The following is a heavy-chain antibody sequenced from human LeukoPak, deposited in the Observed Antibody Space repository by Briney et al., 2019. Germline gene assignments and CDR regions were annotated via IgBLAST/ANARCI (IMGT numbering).Heavy chain of an antibody. Sequence: GGSLRLSCAASGFTFSSYWMSWVRQAPGKGLEWVANIKEDGSAKHYVDSVKGRFTIPRDNAENSLYLQMNSLRGEDTAVYYCARDPGIAAAGTVGYFDFWGQGTLVTVSS. CDR1: GFTFSSYW. CDR3: ARDPGIAAAGTVGYFDF. CDR2: IKEDGSAK. V-gene: IGHV3-7*01. D-gene: IGHD6-13*01. J-gene: IGHJ4*02.